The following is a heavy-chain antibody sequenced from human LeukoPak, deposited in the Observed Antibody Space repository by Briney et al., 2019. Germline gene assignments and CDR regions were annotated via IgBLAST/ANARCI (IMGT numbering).Heavy chain of an antibody. CDR2: IYTSGST. Sequence: SSETLSLTCTVSGYSISSGYYWGWIRQPAGKGLEWIGRIYTSGSTDYNSSLKSRVTISVDTSKNQFSLKLSSVTAADTAVYYCARDRGRWPHDYWGQGTLVTVSS. D-gene: IGHD5-24*01. CDR1: GYSISSGYY. V-gene: IGHV4-38-2*02. CDR3: ARDRGRWPHDY. J-gene: IGHJ4*02.